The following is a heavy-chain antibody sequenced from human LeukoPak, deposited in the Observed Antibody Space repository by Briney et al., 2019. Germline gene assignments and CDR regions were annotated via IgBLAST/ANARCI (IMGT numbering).Heavy chain of an antibody. CDR1: GFTFDDYG. D-gene: IGHD4-23*01. J-gene: IGHJ3*01. Sequence: GGSLRLSCEANGFTFDDYGMSWVRQAPGKGLEWVAGINWNGGRTGYAEPLKGRFTISRDNAKSSLFLQMDSLRAEDTALYYCARDLHINVVTPGSTGLDSWGQGTMVTVS. CDR2: INWNGGRT. V-gene: IGHV3-20*04. CDR3: ARDLHINVVTPGSTGLDS.